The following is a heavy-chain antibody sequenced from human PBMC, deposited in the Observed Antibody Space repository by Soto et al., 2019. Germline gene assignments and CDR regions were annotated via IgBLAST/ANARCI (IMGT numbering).Heavy chain of an antibody. V-gene: IGHV1-8*01. D-gene: IGHD1-1*01. CDR1: GYTFTSYD. Sequence: ASVKVSCKASGYTFTSYDINWVRQATGQGLEWMGWMNPNSGNTGYTQKFQGRVTMTRNTSISTAYMELSSLRSEDTAVYYCARWPTDMEGHYGMDVWGQGTTVTVSS. CDR3: ARWPTDMEGHYGMDV. J-gene: IGHJ6*02. CDR2: MNPNSGNT.